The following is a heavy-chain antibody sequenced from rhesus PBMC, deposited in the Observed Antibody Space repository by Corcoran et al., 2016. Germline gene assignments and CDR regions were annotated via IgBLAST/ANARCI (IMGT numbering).Heavy chain of an antibody. CDR1: GFTFSNYW. CDR3: TRNNWPYRFDY. Sequence: EVQLVESGGGLVQPGGSLRLSCAASGFTFSNYWMSWVRQAPGKGLGWVGFSKNKADGGAAGYAESVKGRFTISRDDSKNILYLQMNSLKTEDTAVYYCTRNNWPYRFDYWGQGVLVTVSS. CDR2: SKNKADGGAA. V-gene: IGHV3S11*01. J-gene: IGHJ4*01. D-gene: IGHD1-38*01.